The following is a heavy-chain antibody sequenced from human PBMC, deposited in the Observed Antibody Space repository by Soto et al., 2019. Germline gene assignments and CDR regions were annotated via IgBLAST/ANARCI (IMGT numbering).Heavy chain of an antibody. CDR2: ISAYNDYT. J-gene: IGHJ6*02. D-gene: IGHD1-20*01. CDR3: ARXXYXXXXXXXXXXXXYGMDV. V-gene: IGHV1-18*01. CDR1: GXXXISYX. Sequence: QVQLVQSGAEVKKPGSSVKVSXXAXGXXXISYXISWVRQXXXXGLEWMGWISAYNDYTNYAQKLQGRVTMTTDTSTRIAYLELRSLRSDDTAVYYCARXXYXXXXXXXXXXXXYGMDVWGQGTTVTVSS.